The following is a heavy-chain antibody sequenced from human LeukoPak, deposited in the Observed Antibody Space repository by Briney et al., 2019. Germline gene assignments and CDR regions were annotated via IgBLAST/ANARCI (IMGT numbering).Heavy chain of an antibody. V-gene: IGHV1-69*13. CDR2: IIPIFGTA. Sequence: SVKVSCKASGYTFTSYGISWVRQTPGQGLEWMGGIIPIFGTANYAQKFQGRVTITADESTSTAYMELSSLRSEDTAVYYCARGHSYYYYYGMDVWGQGTTVTVSS. D-gene: IGHD2-21*01. CDR1: GYTFTSYG. CDR3: ARGHSYYYYYGMDV. J-gene: IGHJ6*02.